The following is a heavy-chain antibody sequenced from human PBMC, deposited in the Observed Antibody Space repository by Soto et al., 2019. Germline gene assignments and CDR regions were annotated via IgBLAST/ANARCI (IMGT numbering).Heavy chain of an antibody. Sequence: GASVKVSCKASGYTFTSYDINWVRQATGQGLEWMGWMNPNSGNTGYAQKFQGRVTMTRDTSTSTVYMELSSLRSEDTAVYYCARAHCGGDCYSPYGMDVWGQGTTVTVSS. V-gene: IGHV1-8*01. CDR3: ARAHCGGDCYSPYGMDV. D-gene: IGHD2-21*02. CDR2: MNPNSGNT. CDR1: GYTFTSYD. J-gene: IGHJ6*02.